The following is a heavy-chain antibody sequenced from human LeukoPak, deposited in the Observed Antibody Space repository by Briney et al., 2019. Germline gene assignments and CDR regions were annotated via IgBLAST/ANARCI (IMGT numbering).Heavy chain of an antibody. Sequence: PGGSLRLSCEASGFIFNPFSDYAISWVRQAPGKGLEWVAAISGSGTGTYYADSVQGRFTISRDNSKNTVYLQLNSLRAEDTAVYHCAKDRPVGYQLGVHVYFDVWGQGTLVTVSS. J-gene: IGHJ4*02. V-gene: IGHV3-23*01. D-gene: IGHD5-12*01. CDR2: ISGSGTGT. CDR3: AKDRPVGYQLGVHVYFDV. CDR1: GFIFNPFSDYA.